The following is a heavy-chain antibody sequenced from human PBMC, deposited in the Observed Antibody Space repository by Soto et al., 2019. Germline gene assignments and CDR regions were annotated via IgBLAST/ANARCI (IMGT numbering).Heavy chain of an antibody. CDR1: GDSITGDNW. D-gene: IGHD4-4*01. CDR3: ATTVAGRRLDY. V-gene: IGHV4-4*02. Sequence: PSETLSLTCAVSGDSITGDNWWSWVRQPPGKGLEWIGEINHSGSTNYNPSLKSRVTISVDTSKNQFSLKLSSVTAADTAVYYCATTVAGRRLDYWGQGTLVTVSS. J-gene: IGHJ4*02. CDR2: INHSGST.